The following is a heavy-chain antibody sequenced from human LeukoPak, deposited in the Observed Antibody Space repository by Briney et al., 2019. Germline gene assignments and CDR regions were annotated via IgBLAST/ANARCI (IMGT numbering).Heavy chain of an antibody. V-gene: IGHV4-39*07. D-gene: IGHD6-13*01. CDR2: IYYSGST. Sequence: SETLSLTCTVSGGSISSSSYYWGWIRQPPGKGLEWIGSIYYSGSTSYNPSLKSRVTISVDTSKNQFSLKLSSVTAADTAVYYCARDKGIAAVIDYWGQGTLVTVSS. CDR1: GGSISSSSYY. J-gene: IGHJ4*02. CDR3: ARDKGIAAVIDY.